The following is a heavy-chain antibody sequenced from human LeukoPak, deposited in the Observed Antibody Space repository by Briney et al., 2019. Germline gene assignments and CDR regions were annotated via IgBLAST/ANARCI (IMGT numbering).Heavy chain of an antibody. D-gene: IGHD2-2*01. CDR3: VRDGVVPAAIGDDAFDI. V-gene: IGHV3-23*01. CDR2: ISGSGGST. CDR1: GFTFSSYA. Sequence: GGSLRLSCAASGFTFSSYAMSWVRQAPGKGLEWVSAISGSGGSTYYADSVKGRFTISRDNSKNTLYLQMNSLRAEDTAVYYCVRDGVVPAAIGDDAFDIWGQGTMVTVSS. J-gene: IGHJ3*02.